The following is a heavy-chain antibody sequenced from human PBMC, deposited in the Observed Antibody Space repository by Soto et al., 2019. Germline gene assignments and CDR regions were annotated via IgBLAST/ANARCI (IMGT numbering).Heavy chain of an antibody. CDR3: ARAPGSGSYFDY. D-gene: IGHD3-10*01. CDR1: GFTFSSYD. V-gene: IGHV3-13*01. J-gene: IGHJ4*02. CDR2: IGTAGDT. Sequence: GGSLRLSCAASGFTFSSYDMHWVRQATGKGLEWVSAIGTAGDTYYPGSVKGRFTISRENAKNSLYLQMNSLRAGDTAVYYCARAPGSGSYFDYWGQGTLVTVSS.